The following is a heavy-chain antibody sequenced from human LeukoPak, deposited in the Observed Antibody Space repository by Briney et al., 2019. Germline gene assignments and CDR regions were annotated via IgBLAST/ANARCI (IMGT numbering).Heavy chain of an antibody. Sequence: GRSLRLSCAASGFTFSSYGMHWVRPAPGKGLEWVAVIWYDGSNKYYADSVKGRFTISRDNSKNTLYLQMNSLRAEDTAVYYCARDRSSWSIYYYYGMDVWGQGTTVTVSS. D-gene: IGHD6-13*01. V-gene: IGHV3-33*01. CDR1: GFTFSSYG. CDR2: IWYDGSNK. CDR3: ARDRSSWSIYYYYGMDV. J-gene: IGHJ6*02.